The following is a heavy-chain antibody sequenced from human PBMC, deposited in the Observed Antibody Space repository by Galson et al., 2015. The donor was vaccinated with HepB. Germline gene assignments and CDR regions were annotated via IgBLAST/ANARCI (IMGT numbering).Heavy chain of an antibody. J-gene: IGHJ4*02. CDR1: GFTFSSYA. CDR2: ISYDGSNK. CDR3: ARDYWVDDYYDSSGYFDY. Sequence: SLRLSCAASGFTFSSYAMHWVRQAPGKGLEWVAVISYDGSNKYYADSVKGRFTISRDNSKNTLYLQMNSLRAEDTAVYYCARDYWVDDYYDSSGYFDYWGQGTLVTVSS. V-gene: IGHV3-30*04. D-gene: IGHD3-22*01.